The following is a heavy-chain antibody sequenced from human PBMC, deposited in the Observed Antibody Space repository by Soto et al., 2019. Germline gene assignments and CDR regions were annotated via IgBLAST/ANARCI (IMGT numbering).Heavy chain of an antibody. CDR3: AREPHYYGSGSYYRYYYYGMDV. CDR2: ISAYNGNT. V-gene: IGHV1-18*01. J-gene: IGHJ6*02. Sequence: GASVKVSCKASGYTFTSYGISWVRQAPGQGLEWMGWISAYNGNTNYAQKLQGRVTMTTDTSTSTAYMELRSLRSDDTAVYYCAREPHYYGSGSYYRYYYYGMDVWGQGTTVTVSS. D-gene: IGHD3-10*01. CDR1: GYTFTSYG.